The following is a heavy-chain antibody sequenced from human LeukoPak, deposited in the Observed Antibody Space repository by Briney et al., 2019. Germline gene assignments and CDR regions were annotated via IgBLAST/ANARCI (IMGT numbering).Heavy chain of an antibody. CDR2: ISYDGSNK. CDR3: ARACGGDCYLSDY. CDR1: GFTFSSYA. D-gene: IGHD2-21*02. J-gene: IGHJ4*02. V-gene: IGHV3-30-3*01. Sequence: PGRSLRLSCAASGFTFSSYAMHWVRQAPGKGLEWVAVISYDGSNKYYADSVKGRFTISRDNAKNSLYLQLNSLRVEDTAVYYCARACGGDCYLSDYWGQGTLVTVSS.